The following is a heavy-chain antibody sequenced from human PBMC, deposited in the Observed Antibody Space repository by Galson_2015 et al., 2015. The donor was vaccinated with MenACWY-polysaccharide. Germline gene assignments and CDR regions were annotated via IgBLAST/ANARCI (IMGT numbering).Heavy chain of an antibody. CDR1: GFSLATNGVG. CDR2: LYWDGIE. D-gene: IGHD3-16*02. Sequence: PALVKPTQTLTLTCTVSGFSLATNGVGVGWIRQPPGKALEWLGILYWDGIERYSPALETRLTIRKDTSKNQVVLTMTNMDPVDTATYYCAHRTTFGGLIARFDYWGQGTLVTVSS. V-gene: IGHV2-5*02. J-gene: IGHJ4*02. CDR3: AHRTTFGGLIARFDY.